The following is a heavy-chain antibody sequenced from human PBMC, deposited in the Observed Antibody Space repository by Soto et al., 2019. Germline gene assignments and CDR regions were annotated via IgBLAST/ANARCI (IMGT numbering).Heavy chain of an antibody. CDR3: ARTPIAVAGYYFDY. J-gene: IGHJ4*02. Sequence: GGSLRLSCAASGFTFSDYYMSWIRQAPGEGLEWVSYISSSGSTIYYADSVKGRFTISRDNAKNSLYLQMNSLRAEDTAVYYCARTPIAVAGYYFDYWGQGTLVTVSS. CDR2: ISSSGSTI. D-gene: IGHD6-19*01. CDR1: GFTFSDYY. V-gene: IGHV3-11*01.